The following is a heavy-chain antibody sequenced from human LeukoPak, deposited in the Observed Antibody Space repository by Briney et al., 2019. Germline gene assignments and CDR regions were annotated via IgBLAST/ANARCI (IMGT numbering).Heavy chain of an antibody. V-gene: IGHV1-2*02. CDR3: ARSYYGSGSEGY. CDR2: INPDNGVT. Sequence: ASVKVSCKASGYTFTGYYIHWVRQAPGQGLEWMGWINPDNGVTNYAQKFQGRVTMTRDTSISTAYMELSRLRSDDTAVYYCARSYYGSGSEGYWGQGTLVTVSS. CDR1: GYTFTGYY. J-gene: IGHJ4*02. D-gene: IGHD3-10*01.